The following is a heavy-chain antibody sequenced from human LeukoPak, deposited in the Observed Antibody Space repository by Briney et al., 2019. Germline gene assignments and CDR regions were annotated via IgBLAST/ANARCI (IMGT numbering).Heavy chain of an antibody. CDR1: GGSISSYY. Sequence: SETLSLTCTVSGGSISSYYWSWIRQPPGKGLEWIGYIYYSGSTNYNPSLKNRVTISVDTSKNQFSLKLSSVTAADTAVYYCARVPGPLYCSSTSCYSFDYWGQGTLVTVSS. CDR2: IYYSGST. CDR3: ARVPGPLYCSSTSCYSFDY. V-gene: IGHV4-59*01. J-gene: IGHJ4*02. D-gene: IGHD2-2*02.